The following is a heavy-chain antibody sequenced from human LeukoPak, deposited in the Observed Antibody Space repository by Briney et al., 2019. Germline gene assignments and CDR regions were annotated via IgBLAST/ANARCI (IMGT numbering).Heavy chain of an antibody. CDR2: IYYSGST. CDR1: GGSISSYY. D-gene: IGHD3-10*01. Sequence: PSETLSLTCTVSGGSISSYYWSWIRQPPGKGLEWIGYIYYSGSTNYNPSLKSRVTISVDTSKNQFSLKLSSVTAADTAVYYCARENLRGSALGVYYFDYWGQGTLVTVSS. J-gene: IGHJ4*02. CDR3: ARENLRGSALGVYYFDY. V-gene: IGHV4-59*12.